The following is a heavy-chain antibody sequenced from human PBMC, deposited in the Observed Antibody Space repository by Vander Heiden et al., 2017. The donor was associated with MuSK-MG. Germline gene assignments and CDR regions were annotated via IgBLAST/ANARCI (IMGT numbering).Heavy chain of an antibody. D-gene: IGHD6-6*01. CDR2: ISSSSSTM. CDR3: ARGYSSSSGRSLDI. CDR1: GLTFSRYN. Sequence: EVLLVESGGGLVQPGGSLRLSCPASGLTFSRYNMNWVRQTPGKGLEWVSHISSSSSTMYYADSVKGRFTISRDNAKNSLYLQMNSLRAEDTAVYYCARGYSSSSGRSLDIWGQGTMVTVSS. V-gene: IGHV3-48*01. J-gene: IGHJ3*02.